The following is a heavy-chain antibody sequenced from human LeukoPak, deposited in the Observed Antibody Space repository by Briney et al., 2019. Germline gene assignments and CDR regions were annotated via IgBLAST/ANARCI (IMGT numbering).Heavy chain of an antibody. D-gene: IGHD3-22*01. CDR3: ARDKRGSTSGYYKDY. J-gene: IGHJ4*02. CDR1: GFTFSSYS. Sequence: GGSWRLSCAASGFTFSSYSMNCVRQAPGKGLEWVSYISSSSSTIYYADSVKGRFTISRDNAKNSLYLQMNSLRAEDTAVYYCARDKRGSTSGYYKDYWGQGTLVTVSS. CDR2: ISSSSSTI. V-gene: IGHV3-48*04.